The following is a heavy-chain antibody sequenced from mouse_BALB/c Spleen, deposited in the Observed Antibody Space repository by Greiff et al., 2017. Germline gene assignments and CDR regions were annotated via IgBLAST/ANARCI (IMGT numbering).Heavy chain of an antibody. J-gene: IGHJ4*01. CDR2: ISYDGSN. CDR1: GYSITSGYY. Sequence: EVKLMESGPGLVKPSQSLSLTCSVTGYSITSGYYWNWIRQFPGNKLEWMGYISYDGSNNYNPSLKNRISITRDTSKNQFFLKLNSVTTEDTATYYCARGGSSYGDYAMDYWGQGTSVTVSS. V-gene: IGHV3-6*02. D-gene: IGHD1-1*01. CDR3: ARGGSSYGDYAMDY.